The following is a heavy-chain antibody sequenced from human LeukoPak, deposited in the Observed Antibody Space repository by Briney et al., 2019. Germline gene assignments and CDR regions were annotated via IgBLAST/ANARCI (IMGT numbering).Heavy chain of an antibody. CDR2: MSYSGRT. CDR3: ARGYCRDDICQVFPY. V-gene: IGHV4-59*02. D-gene: IGHD2-21*02. Sequence: KTSETLSLTCTVSGGSVSSYYWSWIRQTPAKGLEWIGYMSYSGRTDYGPSPKSRVTMSVDKSKNQFSLKMSYVTAADTGVYYCARGYCRDDICQVFPYWGQGTLVTVSS. J-gene: IGHJ4*02. CDR1: GGSVSSYY.